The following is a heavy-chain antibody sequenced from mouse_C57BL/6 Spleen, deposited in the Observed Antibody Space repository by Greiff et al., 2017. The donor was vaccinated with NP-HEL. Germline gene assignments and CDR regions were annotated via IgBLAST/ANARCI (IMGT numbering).Heavy chain of an antibody. CDR1: GISITTGNYR. Sequence: EVKLQESGPGLVKPSQTVFLTCTVTGISITTGNYRWSWIRQFPGNKLEWIGYIYYSGTITYNQSLTSLTTIAKDTSKNQFFLEMNSLTAEDTATYDCARDRGGNYFDYWGQGTPLTVSS. D-gene: IGHD2-1*01. J-gene: IGHJ2*01. CDR2: IYYSGTI. CDR3: ARDRGGNYFDY. V-gene: IGHV3-5*01.